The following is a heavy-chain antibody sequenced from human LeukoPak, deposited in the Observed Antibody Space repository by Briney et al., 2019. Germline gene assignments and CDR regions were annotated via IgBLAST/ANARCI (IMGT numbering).Heavy chain of an antibody. CDR3: ARGGVGATTMPDWYFDL. CDR2: INHSAST. D-gene: IGHD1-26*01. J-gene: IGHJ2*01. V-gene: IGHV4-34*01. CDR1: GGSFSGYY. Sequence: PSETLSFTCAIYGGSFSGYYWSWIRQPPGKGLEWIGEINHSASTNYNPSLKSRVTISVDTSKNQFSPKLSSVTAADTAVYYCARGGVGATTMPDWYFDLWGRGTLVTVSS.